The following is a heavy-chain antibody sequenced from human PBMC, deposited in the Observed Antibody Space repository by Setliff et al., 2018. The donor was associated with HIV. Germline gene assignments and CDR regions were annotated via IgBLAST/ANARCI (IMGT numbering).Heavy chain of an antibody. J-gene: IGHJ4*02. V-gene: IGHV1-69*13. CDR3: ARGRIAGVLDS. CDR1: GRTPTTYS. D-gene: IGHD1-26*01. CDR2: IIPLFGTV. Sequence: SVKVSCKASGRTPTTYSINWVRQAPGQGLEWMGGIIPLFGTVNYAQKFQGRVTITADESTNTFQMELSSLRSEDTAVFYCARGRIAGVLDSWGQGTLVTVSS.